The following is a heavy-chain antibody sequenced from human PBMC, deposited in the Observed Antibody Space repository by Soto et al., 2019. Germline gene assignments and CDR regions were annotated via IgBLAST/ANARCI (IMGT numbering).Heavy chain of an antibody. J-gene: IGHJ4*02. CDR2: IYYSGST. V-gene: IGHV4-31*03. Sequence: QVQLQESGPGLVKPSQTLSLTCTVSGGSISSGGYYWSWIRQHPGKGLEWIGYIYYSGSTYYNPSLKSRVTISVDTSKNHVSLKLSSVTAADTAVYYCAVRQSEGDGWGRFDYWGQGTLVTVSS. CDR1: GGSISSGGYY. D-gene: IGHD2-21*02. CDR3: AVRQSEGDGWGRFDY.